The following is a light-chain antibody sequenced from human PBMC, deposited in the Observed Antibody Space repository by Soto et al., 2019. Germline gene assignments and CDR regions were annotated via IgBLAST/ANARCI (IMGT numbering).Light chain of an antibody. J-gene: IGLJ2*01. V-gene: IGLV3-1*01. CDR3: QTWDRTTAV. CDR2: QDN. CDR1: KLGDKY. Sequence: SYELTQPPSMSVSPGQTASLTCSGDKLGDKYASWYQQKPGQSPVLVIYQDNKRPSGIPERFSGSNSGNTATLTVSGTQTMDEADYYCQTWDRTTAVFGGGTKLTVL.